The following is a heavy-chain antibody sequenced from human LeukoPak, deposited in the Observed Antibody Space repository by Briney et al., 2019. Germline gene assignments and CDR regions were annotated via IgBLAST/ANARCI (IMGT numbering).Heavy chain of an antibody. Sequence: PGGSLRLSCAASGFTVSSNYMSWVRQAPGKGLEWVSVIYSGGSTYYADSVKGRFTISRDNSKNTLYLQMNSLRAEDTAVYYCARSGKWGYYGSGSYYGMDVWGQGTTVTVSS. CDR3: ARSGKWGYYGSGSYYGMDV. J-gene: IGHJ6*02. CDR2: IYSGGST. CDR1: GFTVSSNY. D-gene: IGHD3-10*01. V-gene: IGHV3-66*01.